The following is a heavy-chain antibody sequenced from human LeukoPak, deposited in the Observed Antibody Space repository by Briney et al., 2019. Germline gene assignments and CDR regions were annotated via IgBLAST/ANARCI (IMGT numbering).Heavy chain of an antibody. CDR3: ARSPMVRGVIDY. Sequence: SVTVSFKASGGTFSSYAISWVRQAPGQGLEWMGRIIPILGIANYAQKFQGRVTITADKSTSTAYMELSSLRSEDTAVYYCARSPMVRGVIDYWGQGTLVTVSS. J-gene: IGHJ4*02. V-gene: IGHV1-69*04. CDR1: GGTFSSYA. D-gene: IGHD3-10*01. CDR2: IIPILGIA.